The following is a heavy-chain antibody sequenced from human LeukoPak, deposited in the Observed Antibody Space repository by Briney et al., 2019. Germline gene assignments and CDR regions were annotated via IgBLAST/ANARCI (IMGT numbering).Heavy chain of an antibody. D-gene: IGHD1-26*01. CDR3: ARHGVGDPGNAFDY. CDR1: GGSISSSSYY. J-gene: IGHJ4*02. V-gene: IGHV4-39*01. Sequence: PSETLSLTCTVSGGSISSSSYYWGWIRQPPGKGLEWIGSIYYSGSTYYNPSLKSRVTISVDTSKNQFSLKLSSVTAADTAVYYCARHGVGDPGNAFDYWGQGTLVTVSS. CDR2: IYYSGST.